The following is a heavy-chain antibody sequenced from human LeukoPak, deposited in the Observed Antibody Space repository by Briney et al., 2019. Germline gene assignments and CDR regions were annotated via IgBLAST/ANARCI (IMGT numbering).Heavy chain of an antibody. CDR1: GYTFTSYG. CDR3: ARDWGCSSTSCSVEGIYYYYMDV. J-gene: IGHJ6*03. CDR2: ISAYNGNT. Sequence: ASVKVSCKASGYTFTSYGISWVRQTPGQGLEWMGWISAYNGNTNYAQKLQGRVTMTTDTSTSTAYMELRSLRSDDTAVYYCARDWGCSSTSCSVEGIYYYYMDVWGKGTTVTVSS. V-gene: IGHV1-18*01. D-gene: IGHD2-2*01.